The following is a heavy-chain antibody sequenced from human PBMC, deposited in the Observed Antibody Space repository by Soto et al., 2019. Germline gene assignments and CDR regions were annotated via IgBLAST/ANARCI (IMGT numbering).Heavy chain of an antibody. CDR3: ARVYPGSGWPYHYYGMDV. V-gene: IGHV3-7*01. D-gene: IGHD6-19*01. Sequence: EVQLVESGGGLVQPGGSLRLSCVASGFTFSSYWMNWVRQAPGKGLEWVANIKQDGSEKYYVDSVKDRFTISRDNAKNLLYLQMNSRRAEDSAVYYCARVYPGSGWPYHYYGMDVWGQGDTVTVSS. CDR1: GFTFSSYW. J-gene: IGHJ6*02. CDR2: IKQDGSEK.